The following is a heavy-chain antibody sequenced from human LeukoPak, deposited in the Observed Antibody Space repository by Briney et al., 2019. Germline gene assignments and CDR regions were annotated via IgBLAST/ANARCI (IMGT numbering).Heavy chain of an antibody. CDR1: GGSISSSSYY. V-gene: IGHV4-39*07. D-gene: IGHD3-3*02. CDR3: ARGAFLEWPIGNWFDP. CDR2: IYYSGST. Sequence: PSETLSLTCTVSGGSISSSSYYWGWIRQPPGKGLEWIGSIYYSGSTYYNPSLKSRVTISVDTSKNQFSLKLSSVTAADTAVYYCARGAFLEWPIGNWFDPWGQGTLVTVSS. J-gene: IGHJ5*02.